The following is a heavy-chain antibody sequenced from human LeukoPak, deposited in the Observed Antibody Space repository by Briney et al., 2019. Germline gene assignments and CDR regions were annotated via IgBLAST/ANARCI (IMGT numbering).Heavy chain of an antibody. V-gene: IGHV1-18*01. CDR3: ARRLPHDYGGPDY. CDR1: GYTFTNYA. Sequence: GASVKVSCKASGYTFTNYAMNWVRQAPGQGLEWMGWISAYNGNTNYAQKLQGRVTMTTDTSTSTAYMELRSLRSDDTAVYYCARRLPHDYGGPDYWGQGTLVTVSS. J-gene: IGHJ4*02. D-gene: IGHD4-23*01. CDR2: ISAYNGNT.